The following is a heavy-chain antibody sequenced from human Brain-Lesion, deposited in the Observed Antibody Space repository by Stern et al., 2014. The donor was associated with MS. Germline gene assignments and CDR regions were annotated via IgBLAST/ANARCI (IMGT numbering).Heavy chain of an antibody. J-gene: IGHJ5*01. V-gene: IGHV3-74*02. D-gene: IGHD3-10*01. CDR2: VNNDGRRT. CDR1: GFTFSNYW. CDR3: ARGERWFDS. Sequence: EVQLVESGGGFVQPGGSLRRSCAASGFTFSNYWMHWVRQAPGKGLVWVSGVNNDGRRTSYADSVKGRFTMSRDNAKNTLYLQMNSLRVEDTAIYYCARGERWFDSWGQGTLVTVSS.